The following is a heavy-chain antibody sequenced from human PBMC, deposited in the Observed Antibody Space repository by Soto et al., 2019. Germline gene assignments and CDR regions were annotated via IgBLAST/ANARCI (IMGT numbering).Heavy chain of an antibody. CDR3: ARGGVDYYYGMDV. V-gene: IGHV3-30-3*01. J-gene: IGHJ6*02. CDR1: GFTFSSYA. D-gene: IGHD2-15*01. Sequence: GGSLRLSCAASGFTFSSYAMHWVRQAPGKGLEWVAVISYDGSNKYYADSVKGRFTTSRDNSKNTLYLQMNSLRAEDTAVYYCARGGVDYYYGMDVWGQGTTVTVSS. CDR2: ISYDGSNK.